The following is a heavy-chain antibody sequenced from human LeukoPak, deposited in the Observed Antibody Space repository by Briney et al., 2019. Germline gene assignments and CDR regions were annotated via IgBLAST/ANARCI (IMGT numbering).Heavy chain of an antibody. J-gene: IGHJ4*02. CDR1: GSTFSSYS. CDR2: ISSSSDHI. Sequence: PGGSLRLSCAASGSTFSSYSMNWVRQAPGKGLEWVSSISSSSDHIAYADSVKGRFTISRDNAKNSLYLQMNSLRAEDTAVYYCARDRSGYLNGCFDYWGQGTLVTVSS. CDR3: ARDRSGYLNGCFDY. D-gene: IGHD3-3*01. V-gene: IGHV3-21*04.